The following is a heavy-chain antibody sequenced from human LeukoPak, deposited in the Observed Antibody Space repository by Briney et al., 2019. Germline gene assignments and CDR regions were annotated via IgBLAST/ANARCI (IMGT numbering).Heavy chain of an antibody. Sequence: GGSLRLSCAASGFTISSYAMSWVRQAPGKGLEWVSGISGSGDNTYYADSVKGRFTISRDNSKNTLYVQVNGLGTEDTAAYYCAKGSYYDSSGSFYFDYWGQGTLVTVSS. CDR3: AKGSYYDSSGSFYFDY. CDR1: GFTISSYA. CDR2: ISGSGDNT. J-gene: IGHJ4*02. V-gene: IGHV3-23*01. D-gene: IGHD3-22*01.